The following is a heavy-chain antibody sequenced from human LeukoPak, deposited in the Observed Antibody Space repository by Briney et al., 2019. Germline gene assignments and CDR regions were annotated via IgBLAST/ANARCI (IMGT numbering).Heavy chain of an antibody. D-gene: IGHD2-2*01. J-gene: IGHJ4*02. Sequence: SETLSLTCTVSGGSISSSSYYWGWIRQPPGKGLEWIGSIYYSGSTYYNPSLKSRVTISVDTSKNQFSLKQSSVTAADTAVYYCARHSAAAILPFDYWGQGTLVTVSS. CDR1: GGSISSSSYY. CDR2: IYYSGST. CDR3: ARHSAAAILPFDY. V-gene: IGHV4-39*01.